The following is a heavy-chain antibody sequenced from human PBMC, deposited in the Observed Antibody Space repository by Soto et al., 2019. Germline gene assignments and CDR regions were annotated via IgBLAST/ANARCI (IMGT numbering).Heavy chain of an antibody. CDR1: GYTFTSYG. J-gene: IGHJ6*02. CDR2: ISAYNGNT. D-gene: IGHD3-10*01. V-gene: IGHV1-18*01. Sequence: ASVKVSCKASGYTFTSYGISWVRQAPGQGLEWMGWISAYNGNTNYAQKLQGRVTMTTDTSTSTAYMELRSLRSDDTAVYYCARLELRGVIRYGMDVWGQGTMVTVSS. CDR3: ARLELRGVIRYGMDV.